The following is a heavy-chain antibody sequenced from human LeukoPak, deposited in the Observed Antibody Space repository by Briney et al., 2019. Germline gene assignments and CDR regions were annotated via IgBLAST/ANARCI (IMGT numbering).Heavy chain of an antibody. CDR1: GYTFTNYW. D-gene: IGHD2/OR15-2a*01. CDR2: INPSDSDT. V-gene: IGHV5-51*01. J-gene: IGHJ6*02. CDR3: ARTAIPTCMDV. Sequence: GESLKISCKGSGYTFTNYWIGWVRQVPGKGLEWMGIINPSDSDTRYNPSFQGQVTISVDKSINTAYLQWSSLKASDTAMYYCARTAIPTCMDVWGQGTTVTVSS.